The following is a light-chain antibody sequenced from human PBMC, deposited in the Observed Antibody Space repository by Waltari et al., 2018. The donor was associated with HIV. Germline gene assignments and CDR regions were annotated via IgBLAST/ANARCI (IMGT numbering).Light chain of an antibody. V-gene: IGKV1-13*02. CDR2: AAS. CDR1: TDISGA. J-gene: IGKJ4*01. CDR3: QQFNSYPLT. Sequence: AIQLTQSPSSLSASLGDSVTITCRASTDISGALAWYQQKPGKPPKLLIHAASILETGVPSKFSGSGAGADFTLTISSLQPEDFATYYCQQFNSYPLTVGAGTKVEIK.